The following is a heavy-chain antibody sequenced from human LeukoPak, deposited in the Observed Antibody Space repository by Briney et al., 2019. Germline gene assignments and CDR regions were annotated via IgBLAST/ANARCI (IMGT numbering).Heavy chain of an antibody. CDR2: IYSGGST. J-gene: IGHJ3*02. V-gene: IGHV3-53*01. CDR1: GFTVSSNY. D-gene: IGHD6-13*01. Sequence: GASLRLSCAASGFTVSSNYMSWVRQAPGKGLEWVSVIYSGGSTYYADSVKGRFTISRDNSKNTLYLQMNSLRAEDTAVYYCARVGYSSNDAFDIWGQGTMVTVSS. CDR3: ARVGYSSNDAFDI.